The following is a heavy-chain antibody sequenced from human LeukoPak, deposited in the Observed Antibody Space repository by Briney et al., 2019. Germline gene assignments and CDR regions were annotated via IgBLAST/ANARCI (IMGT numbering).Heavy chain of an antibody. V-gene: IGHV3-7*01. CDR3: ARDPVEWEQLLDY. CDR2: MNKDGSEK. CDR1: GFIFSNYW. D-gene: IGHD1-26*01. Sequence: SGGSLRLSCAASGFIFSNYWMGWVRHAPGKRPEWVANMNKDGSEKYYADSVKGRFTISRDNARNSVYLQMNSLRVEDTAVYYCARDPVEWEQLLDYWGQGTPVTVSS. J-gene: IGHJ4*02.